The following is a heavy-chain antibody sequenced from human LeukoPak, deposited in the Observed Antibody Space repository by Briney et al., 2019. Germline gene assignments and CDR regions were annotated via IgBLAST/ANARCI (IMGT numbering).Heavy chain of an antibody. Sequence: SVKVSCKASGGTFSSYAISWVRQAPGQGLEWMGRIIPIFGIANYAQKFQGRVTITADKSTSTAYMELSSLRSEDTAVYYCARDRSEYCSSTSCYTRHGMAVWGQGTTVTVSS. CDR3: ARDRSEYCSSTSCYTRHGMAV. CDR2: IIPIFGIA. V-gene: IGHV1-69*04. J-gene: IGHJ6*02. D-gene: IGHD2-2*02. CDR1: GGTFSSYA.